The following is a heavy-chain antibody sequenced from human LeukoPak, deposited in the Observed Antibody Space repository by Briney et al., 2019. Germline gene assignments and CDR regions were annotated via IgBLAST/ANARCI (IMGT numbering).Heavy chain of an antibody. Sequence: SETLSLTCTVSGGSISNYYWNWIRQPPGKGLEWIGYIYYSGTTNYNPSLKSRVSMSVDTSKNQFSLKLSSVTAADTAVYYCARDTGWLHAFDIWGQGTMVTVSS. J-gene: IGHJ3*02. V-gene: IGHV4-59*12. CDR3: ARDTGWLHAFDI. D-gene: IGHD5-18*01. CDR2: IYYSGTT. CDR1: GGSISNYY.